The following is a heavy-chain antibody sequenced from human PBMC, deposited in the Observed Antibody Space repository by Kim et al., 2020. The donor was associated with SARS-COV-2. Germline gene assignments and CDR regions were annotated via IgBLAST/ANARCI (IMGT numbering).Heavy chain of an antibody. D-gene: IGHD2-8*02. V-gene: IGHV4-39*01. Sequence: SETLSLTCTVSGGSISSSSYYWGWIRQPPGKGLEWIGSIYYSGSTYYNPSLKSRVTISVDTSKNQFSLKLSSVTAADTAVYYCARRPLNPTAWWKPEPFDYWGQGTLVTVSS. J-gene: IGHJ4*02. CDR2: IYYSGST. CDR1: GGSISSSSYY. CDR3: ARRPLNPTAWWKPEPFDY.